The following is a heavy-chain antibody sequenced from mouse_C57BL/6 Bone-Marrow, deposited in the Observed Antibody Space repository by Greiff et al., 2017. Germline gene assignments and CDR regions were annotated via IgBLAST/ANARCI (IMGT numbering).Heavy chain of an antibody. J-gene: IGHJ2*01. CDR3: ARHADYPNLYFDY. Sequence: EVQRVESGGDLVKPGGSLKLSCAASGFTFSSYGMSWVRQTPDKRLGWVATISSGGSYTYYPDSVKGRFTISRDNAKNTLYLQMSSLKSEDTAMYYCARHADYPNLYFDYWGQGTTLTVSS. CDR2: ISSGGSYT. CDR1: GFTFSSYG. V-gene: IGHV5-6*01. D-gene: IGHD1-1*02.